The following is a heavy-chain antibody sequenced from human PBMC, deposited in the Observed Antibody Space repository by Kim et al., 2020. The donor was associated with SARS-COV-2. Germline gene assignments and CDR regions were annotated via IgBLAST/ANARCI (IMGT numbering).Heavy chain of an antibody. J-gene: IGHJ4*02. CDR3: ARSPRERITGTQRRRGNFDY. Sequence: SETLSLTCAVYGGSFSGYYWSWIRQPPGKGLEWIGEINHSGSTNYNPSLKSRVTISVDTSKNQFSLKLSSVTAADTAVYYCARSPRERITGTQRRRGNFDYWGQGTLVTVSS. D-gene: IGHD1-7*01. CDR2: INHSGST. CDR1: GGSFSGYY. V-gene: IGHV4-34*01.